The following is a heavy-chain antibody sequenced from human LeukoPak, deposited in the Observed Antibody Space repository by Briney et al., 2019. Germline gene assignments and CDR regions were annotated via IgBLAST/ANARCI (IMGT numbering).Heavy chain of an antibody. CDR2: TNTDWNYI. D-gene: IGHD6-6*01. Sequence: GGSLRLSCAASGFTFSSHAMHWVRQAPGKGLEYVSSTNTDWNYIYYVASVRGRFTISRDNYKNTLHLQMVSLRPDDMGVYYCARGGTYSSSSLNSWGQGTLVTVSS. CDR3: ARGGTYSSSSLNS. V-gene: IGHV3-64*02. J-gene: IGHJ4*02. CDR1: GFTFSSHA.